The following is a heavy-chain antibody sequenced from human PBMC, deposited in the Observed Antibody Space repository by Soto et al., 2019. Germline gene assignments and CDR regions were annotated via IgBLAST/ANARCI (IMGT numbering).Heavy chain of an antibody. J-gene: IGHJ6*02. CDR3: ARGGYYYGSGSNPYGLPYYYYGMDV. Sequence: ASVKVSCKASGYTFTGYYMHWVRQAPGQGLERMGWISPNSGGTNYAQKFQGRVTMTRDTSISTAYMELSRLRSDDTAVYYCARGGYYYGSGSNPYGLPYYYYGMDVWGQGTTVTVSS. CDR2: ISPNSGGT. CDR1: GYTFTGYY. D-gene: IGHD3-10*01. V-gene: IGHV1-2*02.